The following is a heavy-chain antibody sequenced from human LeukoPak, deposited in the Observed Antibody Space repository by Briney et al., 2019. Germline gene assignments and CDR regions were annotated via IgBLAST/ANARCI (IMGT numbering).Heavy chain of an antibody. Sequence: SETLSLTCAVYGGSFSGYYWNWIRQPPGKGLEWIGEINHSGSTNYNPSLQSRVTISVDTSRNQFSLKLTSVTAADTAVYYCARQNYDEVNYHYGLDVWGQGTTVTVSS. CDR2: INHSGST. V-gene: IGHV4-34*01. CDR1: GGSFSGYY. J-gene: IGHJ6*02. D-gene: IGHD3-3*01. CDR3: ARQNYDEVNYHYGLDV.